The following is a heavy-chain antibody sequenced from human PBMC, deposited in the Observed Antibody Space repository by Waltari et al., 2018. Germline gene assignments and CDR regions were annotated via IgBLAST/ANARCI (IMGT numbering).Heavy chain of an antibody. CDR1: GGSISSGSHY. J-gene: IGHJ4*02. Sequence: QVQLQESGPGLVKPSQTLSLTCTVSGGSISSGSHYWSWIRQPAGKGLEWIGRIYTSGSTNYNPSLKSRVTISVDTSKNQFSLKLSSVTAADTAVYYCASGIEGGSYSSRGYWGQGTLVTVSS. V-gene: IGHV4-61*02. CDR3: ASGIEGGSYSSRGY. D-gene: IGHD1-26*01. CDR2: IYTSGST.